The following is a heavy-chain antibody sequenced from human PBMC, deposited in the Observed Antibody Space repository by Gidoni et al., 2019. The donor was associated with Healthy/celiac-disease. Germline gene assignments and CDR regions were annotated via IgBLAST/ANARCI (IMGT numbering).Heavy chain of an antibody. J-gene: IGHJ1*01. CDR2: ITPDGDSI. V-gene: IGHV3-64*01. CDR3: LRDPSLEYGVR. Sequence: VKPVESGGGLVKHGGSLSLSCEAAGFIFSCYSMHWVRQAPGKGLEHVSRITPDGDSIYYAKSVEGRFTTSRDNSKQTLYLQMDSLKAEDMAVYFCLRDPSLEYGVRWGQGTLVTVSS. CDR1: GFIFSCYS. D-gene: IGHD3-10*01.